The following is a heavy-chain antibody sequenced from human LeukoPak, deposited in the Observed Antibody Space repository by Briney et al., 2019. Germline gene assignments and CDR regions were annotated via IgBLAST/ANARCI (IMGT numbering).Heavy chain of an antibody. CDR1: GDSVSSNIAA. D-gene: IGHD6-13*01. V-gene: IGHV6-1*01. J-gene: IGHJ4*02. CDR2: TYYRSRWYN. CDR3: ARDRWSYYFDY. Sequence: SQTPSLTCALPGDSVSSNIAASNWIRQSPSRGLEWLGRTYYRSRWYNDYAVSVKSRIAIDPDTSKNQFSLQLNSVTPEDTAVYYCARDRWSYYFDYWGQGALVTVSS.